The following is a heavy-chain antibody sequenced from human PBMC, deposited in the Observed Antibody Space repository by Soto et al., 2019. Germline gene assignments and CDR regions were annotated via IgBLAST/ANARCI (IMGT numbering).Heavy chain of an antibody. V-gene: IGHV1-3*01. CDR2: INAGNGNT. CDR1: GYTFTNYA. CDR3: ARDMGFGLSDY. D-gene: IGHD3-10*01. J-gene: IGHJ4*02. Sequence: QVQLVQSGAEVKKPGASVMVSCKASGYTFTNYAIDWVRQAPGQRLEWMGWINAGNGNTKYSQKFLGRVTITRDTSASTAYMELSSLRSEDTAVYYCARDMGFGLSDYWGQGILVTVSS.